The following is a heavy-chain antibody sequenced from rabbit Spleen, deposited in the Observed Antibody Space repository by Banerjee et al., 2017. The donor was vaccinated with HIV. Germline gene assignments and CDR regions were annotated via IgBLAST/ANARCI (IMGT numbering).Heavy chain of an antibody. CDR1: GIDFSNYYY. Sequence: QEQLEESGGGLVKPGGTLTLTCKASGIDFSNYYYMCWVRQAPGKGLELIAWIYTRDGSTWYASWMNGRFTISKTSSTTVTLQMTSLTAADTATYFCARDTGSSFSSYGMDLWGQGTLVTVS. J-gene: IGHJ6*01. CDR2: IYTRDGST. D-gene: IGHD8-1*01. CDR3: ARDTGSSFSSYGMDL. V-gene: IGHV1S43*01.